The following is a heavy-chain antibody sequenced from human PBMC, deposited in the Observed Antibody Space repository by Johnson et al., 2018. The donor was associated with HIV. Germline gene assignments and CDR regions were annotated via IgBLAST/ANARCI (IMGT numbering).Heavy chain of an antibody. CDR1: GFTFSDYY. V-gene: IGHV3-11*04. CDR3: ARGLWLTPDVFDF. J-gene: IGHJ3*01. D-gene: IGHD3-16*01. Sequence: QVQLMESGGGLVKPGGSLRLSCAASGFTFSDYYMSWIRQAPGKGLEWVAVISYDGRKKYYADSVKGRFTISRDNAKNSLYLQTNSLRADDTAVYYCARGLWLTPDVFDFWGQGTMVTVSS. CDR2: ISYDGRKK.